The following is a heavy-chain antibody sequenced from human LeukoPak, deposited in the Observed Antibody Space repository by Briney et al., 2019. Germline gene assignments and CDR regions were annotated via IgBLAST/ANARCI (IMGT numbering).Heavy chain of an antibody. D-gene: IGHD3-22*01. CDR2: INHSGST. V-gene: IGHV4-34*01. CDR3: ARGGAHDSSGYYYVYFDY. CDR1: GGSFSGYY. Sequence: SETLSLTCAVYGGSFSGYYWSWIRQPPGKGLEWIGEINHSGSTNYNPSLKSRVTISVDTSKNQFSLKLSSVTAAYTAVYYCARGGAHDSSGYYYVYFDYWGQGTLVTVSS. J-gene: IGHJ4*02.